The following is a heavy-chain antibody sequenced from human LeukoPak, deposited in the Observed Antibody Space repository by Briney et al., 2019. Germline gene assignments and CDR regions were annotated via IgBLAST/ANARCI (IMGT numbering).Heavy chain of an antibody. V-gene: IGHV3-11*01. CDR1: GFTFSDHN. CDR3: ARRSLTTGGHAFDV. D-gene: IGHD1-1*01. CDR2: MSGSGI. J-gene: IGHJ3*01. Sequence: GASLRLSCAATGFTFSDHNMGWMRQAPGKGLEWTSYMSGSGIYYADSVKGRFTLSRDNAKNSLYLQMSRLRAEHSAVYFCARRSLTTGGHAFDVWGQGTLVTVSS.